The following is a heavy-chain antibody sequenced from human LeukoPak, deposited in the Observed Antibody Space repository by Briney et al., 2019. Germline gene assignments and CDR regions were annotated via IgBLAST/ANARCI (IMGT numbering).Heavy chain of an antibody. J-gene: IGHJ4*02. CDR1: GGSISSSSYY. CDR3: ARQPPLATVTDYFDY. CDR2: IYYSGST. Sequence: SETLSLTCTVSGGSISSSSYYWGWICQPPGKGLEWIGSIYYSGSTYYNPSLKSRVTISVDTSKNQFSLKLSSVTAADTAVYYCARQPPLATVTDYFDYWGQGTLVTVSS. D-gene: IGHD4-17*01. V-gene: IGHV4-39*01.